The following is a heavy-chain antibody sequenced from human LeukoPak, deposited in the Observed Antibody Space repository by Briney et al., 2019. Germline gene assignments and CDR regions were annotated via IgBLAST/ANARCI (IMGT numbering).Heavy chain of an antibody. CDR1: GGPLSPYY. Sequence: PSETLSLTCTVSGGPLSPYYWSWIRQPPGKGLEWIGYIYYSGSTSYNPSLKSRVTISVDTSKNQFSLKLSSVTAADTAVYYCARLDSYGFLWGQGTLVTVSS. J-gene: IGHJ4*02. V-gene: IGHV4-59*08. D-gene: IGHD5-18*01. CDR3: ARLDSYGFL. CDR2: IYYSGST.